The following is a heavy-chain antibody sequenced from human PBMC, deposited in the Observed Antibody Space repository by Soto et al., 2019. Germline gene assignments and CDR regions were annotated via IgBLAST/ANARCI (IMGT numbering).Heavy chain of an antibody. Sequence: QVQLVQSAAEVRNPGSSVKVSCKASGDKFSSYTIRWVRQAPGQGLEWMGMIVSFAGVPSYAQSVQGRNTITADRSSRTAYMELTSLTSDDTAVYYCATETSIAAVGIPLYSYYYLDVWGEGTAVTVSS. D-gene: IGHD6-13*01. CDR1: GDKFSSYT. J-gene: IGHJ6*03. CDR3: ATETSIAAVGIPLYSYYYLDV. V-gene: IGHV1-69*08. CDR2: IVSFAGVP.